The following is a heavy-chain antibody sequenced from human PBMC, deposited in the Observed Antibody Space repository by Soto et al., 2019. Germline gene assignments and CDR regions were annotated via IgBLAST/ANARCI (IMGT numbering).Heavy chain of an antibody. D-gene: IGHD3-22*01. V-gene: IGHV1-69*13. CDR2: IIPIFGTA. J-gene: IGHJ3*02. Sequence: SVKVSCKASGGTFSSCAISWVRQAPGQGLEWMGGIIPIFGTANYAQKFQGRVTITADESTSTAYMELSSLRSEDTAVYYCASPGQFLTMIVREGAFDIWGQGTMVTVSS. CDR3: ASPGQFLTMIVREGAFDI. CDR1: GGTFSSCA.